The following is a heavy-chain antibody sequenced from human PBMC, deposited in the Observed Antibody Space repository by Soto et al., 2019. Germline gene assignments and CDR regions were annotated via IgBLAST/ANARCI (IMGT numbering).Heavy chain of an antibody. CDR3: ARGTYAYSNYYYYGMDV. CDR1: GGSISGYY. J-gene: IGHJ6*02. D-gene: IGHD4-4*01. CDR2: INHSGST. V-gene: IGHV4-34*01. Sequence: PSETLSLTCAVYGGSISGYYCSWIRHPPGKGLEWIVEINHSGSTNYNPSLKSRVTISVDTSKNQFSLKLSSVTAADTAVYYCARGTYAYSNYYYYGMDVWGQGTTVTVS.